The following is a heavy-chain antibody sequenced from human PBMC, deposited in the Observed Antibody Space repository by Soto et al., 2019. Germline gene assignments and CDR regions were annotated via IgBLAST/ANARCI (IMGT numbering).Heavy chain of an antibody. Sequence: SETLSLTCNMSGDSYSISTYSWSWIRQPPGKALQWIGFIYRSGVTSYNPSLASRVSISLDRSNNQCSLKLKSVTAADTAVYFCAGMPYTSGLRFDPWGPGTLVTAPQ. CDR3: AGMPYTSGLRFDP. CDR2: IYRSGVT. CDR1: GDSYSISTYS. J-gene: IGHJ5*02. D-gene: IGHD6-19*01. V-gene: IGHV4-30-2*01.